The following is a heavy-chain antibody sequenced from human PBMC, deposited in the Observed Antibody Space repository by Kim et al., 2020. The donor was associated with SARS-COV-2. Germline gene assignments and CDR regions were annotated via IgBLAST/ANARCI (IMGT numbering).Heavy chain of an antibody. Sequence: GGSLRLSCAASGFTFSSNYMSWVRQAPGKGLEWFSVIYSGGSTYYADSMEGRFTISRDNPKNTLYLQMNTLRAEDTAVYYCAREIQYDAFDIWGQGTLVTVSS. CDR2: IYSGGST. CDR3: AREIQYDAFDI. D-gene: IGHD4-4*01. V-gene: IGHV3-53*01. J-gene: IGHJ3*02. CDR1: GFTFSSNY.